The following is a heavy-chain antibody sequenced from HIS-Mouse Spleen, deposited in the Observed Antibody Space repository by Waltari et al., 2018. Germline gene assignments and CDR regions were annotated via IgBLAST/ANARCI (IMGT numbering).Heavy chain of an antibody. V-gene: IGHV3-30*18. CDR1: GFPVSSYG. CDR3: AKDKHHAFDY. CDR2: ISYDGSNK. J-gene: IGHJ4*02. Sequence: QVQLVESGGGVVQPGRSLRLSCPASGFPVSSYGMHWVRQAPGKGLEWVAVISYDGSNKYYADSVKGRFTISRDNSKNTLYLQMNSLRAEDTAVYYCAKDKHHAFDYWGQGTLVTVSS.